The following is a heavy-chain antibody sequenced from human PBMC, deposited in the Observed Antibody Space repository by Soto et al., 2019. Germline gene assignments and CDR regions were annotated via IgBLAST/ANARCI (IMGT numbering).Heavy chain of an antibody. CDR3: AGLLWFREPPKYYYYMEV. J-gene: IGHJ6*03. Sequence: PGGSLRLSCAASGFTFSSYAMSWVRQAPGKGLEWVSAISGSGGSTYYADSVKGRFTISRDNSKNTLYLQMNSLRAEDTAVYYCAGLLWFREPPKYYYYMEVWGKGTTVTVSS. CDR2: ISGSGGST. CDR1: GFTFSSYA. V-gene: IGHV3-23*01. D-gene: IGHD3-10*01.